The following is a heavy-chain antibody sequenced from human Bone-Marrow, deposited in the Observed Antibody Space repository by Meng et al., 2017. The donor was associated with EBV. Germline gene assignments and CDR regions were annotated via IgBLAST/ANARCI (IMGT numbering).Heavy chain of an antibody. J-gene: IGHJ4*02. CDR1: GFTFSSQA. V-gene: IGHV3-23*05. CDR3: AKNSGLDY. CDR2: IYQSGSSA. Sequence: EVGLVESGGGVLQRGGSLSLSCAASGFTFSSQAMYWVRQAPGKGREWVSGIYQSGSSAYYADSVKGRFTVSRDNSKNMLYLQMNSLRAEDTAIYYCAKNSGLDYWGQGTLVTVSS.